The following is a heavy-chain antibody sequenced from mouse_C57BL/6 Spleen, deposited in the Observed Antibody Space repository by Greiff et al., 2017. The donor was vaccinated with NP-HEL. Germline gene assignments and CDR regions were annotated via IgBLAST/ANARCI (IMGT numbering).Heavy chain of an antibody. J-gene: IGHJ4*01. D-gene: IGHD1-1*01. V-gene: IGHV5-6*01. CDR2: ISSGGSYT. CDR3: ARHGLYYGSSYEDYAMDY. CDR1: GFTFSSYG. Sequence: EVQRVESGGDLVKPGGSLKLSCAASGFTFSSYGMSWVRQTPDKRLEWVATISSGGSYTYYPDSVKGRFTISRDNAKNTLYLQMSSLKSEDTAMYYCARHGLYYGSSYEDYAMDYWGQGTSVTVSS.